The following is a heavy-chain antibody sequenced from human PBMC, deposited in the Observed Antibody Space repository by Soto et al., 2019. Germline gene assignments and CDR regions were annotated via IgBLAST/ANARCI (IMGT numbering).Heavy chain of an antibody. V-gene: IGHV1-46*01. D-gene: IGHD3-22*01. J-gene: IGHJ4*02. CDR2: INPSGGST. CDR3: ARNDNSGLDY. Sequence: ASVKVSCKASGYTFISYYMHWVRQAPGQGLEWMGMINPSGGSTSYAQKFQGRVTITRDTSTSTVYMELSSLRSEDTAVYHCARNDNSGLDYWGQGTLVTVYS. CDR1: GYTFISYY.